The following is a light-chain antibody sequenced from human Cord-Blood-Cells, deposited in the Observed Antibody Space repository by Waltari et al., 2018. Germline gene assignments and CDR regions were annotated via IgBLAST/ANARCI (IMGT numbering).Light chain of an antibody. J-gene: IGLJ2*01. CDR3: CSYAGSSTVV. V-gene: IGLV2-23*02. CDR2: EVS. Sequence: QSALTQPASVSGSPGQSSTISCTGTSSDVGSYNLVSCDQQHPGKAPKLMIYEVSKRPSGVFNRFSGSKSGNTASLTISGLQAEDEADYYCCSYAGSSTVVFGGGTKLTVL. CDR1: SSDVGSYNL.